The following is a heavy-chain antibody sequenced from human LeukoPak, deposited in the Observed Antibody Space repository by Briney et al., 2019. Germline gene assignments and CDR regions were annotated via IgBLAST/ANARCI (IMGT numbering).Heavy chain of an antibody. Sequence: GGSLRLSCAASGFTLSSYAMSWVRQAPGKGLEWVSATSSSDAGTYYAESVRGRFTISRDNSKNSLYLQMNSLRAEDTAVYYCAELGITMIGGVWGKGTTVTISS. CDR2: TSSSDAGT. V-gene: IGHV3-23*01. D-gene: IGHD3-10*02. CDR3: AELGITMIGGV. CDR1: GFTLSSYA. J-gene: IGHJ6*04.